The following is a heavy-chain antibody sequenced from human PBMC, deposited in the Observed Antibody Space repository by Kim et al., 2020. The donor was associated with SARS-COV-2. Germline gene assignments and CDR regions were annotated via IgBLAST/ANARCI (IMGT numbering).Heavy chain of an antibody. V-gene: IGHV1-2*02. D-gene: IGHD2-21*01. J-gene: IGHJ5*01. Sequence: YAQKFQGRVTVTRDTSINTLYMELNRLTSDDTAAYYCAREVQHSNSYDCWGQGTLVTVSS. CDR3: AREVQHSNSYDC.